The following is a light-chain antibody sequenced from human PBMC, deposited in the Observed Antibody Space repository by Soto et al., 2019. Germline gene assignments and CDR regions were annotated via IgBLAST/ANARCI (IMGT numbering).Light chain of an antibody. Sequence: QSALTQPASVSGSPGQSITISCTGTSSDVGGYNYVSWYQQHPGKAPKLMIYDVSNRPSGVSNRFSGSESGNTASLTISGLKAEDEADYYCSSYTFSSTVLFGGGPKLTVL. CDR3: SSYTFSSTVL. J-gene: IGLJ2*01. CDR2: DVS. CDR1: SSDVGGYNY. V-gene: IGLV2-14*01.